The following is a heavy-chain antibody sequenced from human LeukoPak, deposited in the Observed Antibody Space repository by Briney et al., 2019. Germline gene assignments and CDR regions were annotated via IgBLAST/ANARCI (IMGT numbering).Heavy chain of an antibody. D-gene: IGHD3-10*01. J-gene: IGHJ5*02. V-gene: IGHV3-23*01. CDR3: AREYGSGMDYFDP. CDR1: GFTFSSYA. CDR2: ISGSGGST. Sequence: GGSLRLSCAASGFTFSSYAMSWVRQAPGKGLEWVSAISGSGGSTYYADSVKGRFTISRDNSRSILYLQVDSLRAEDTAVYYCAREYGSGMDYFDPWGQGTLVTVSS.